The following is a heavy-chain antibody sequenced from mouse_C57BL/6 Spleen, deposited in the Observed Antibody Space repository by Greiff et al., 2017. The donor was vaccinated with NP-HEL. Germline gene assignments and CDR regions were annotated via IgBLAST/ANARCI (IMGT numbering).Heavy chain of an antibody. V-gene: IGHV3-6*01. CDR2: ISYDGSN. D-gene: IGHD1-1*01. J-gene: IGHJ3*01. CDR1: GYSITSGYY. Sequence: VQLKESGPGLVKPSQSLSLTCSVTGYSITSGYYWNWIRQFPGNKLEWMGYISYDGSNNYNPSLKNRISITRDTSKNQFFLKLNSVTTEDTATYYCARYYGSSLWFAYWGQGTLVTVSA. CDR3: ARYYGSSLWFAY.